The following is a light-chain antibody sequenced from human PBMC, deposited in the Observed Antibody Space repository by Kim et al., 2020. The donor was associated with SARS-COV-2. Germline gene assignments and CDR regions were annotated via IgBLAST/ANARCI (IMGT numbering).Light chain of an antibody. CDR2: GAS. J-gene: IGKJ2*03. V-gene: IGKV3-20*01. CDR1: QSVKDNY. CDR3: QQYGTAPPDS. Sequence: IVVTQSPGTLSLSPGEKANLSCRASQSVKDNYLAWYQHKPGQAPRLLIYGASNRATGIPDRFSGSGSGTDFTLTISRLEPEDFAVYYCQQYGTAPPDSFGQGTKLEI.